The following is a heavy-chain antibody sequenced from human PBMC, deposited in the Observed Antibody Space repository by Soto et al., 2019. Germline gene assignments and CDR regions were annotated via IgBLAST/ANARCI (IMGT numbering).Heavy chain of an antibody. J-gene: IGHJ3*02. V-gene: IGHV3-30*18. CDR3: AKDAPVLRYFDWLLNHDAFDI. CDR2: ISYDGSNK. Sequence: QVQLVESGGGVVQPGRSLRLSCAASGFTFSSYGMHWVRQAPGKGLEWVAVISYDGSNKYYADSVKGRFTISRDNSKNTLYLQMNSLRAEDTVVYYCAKDAPVLRYFDWLLNHDAFDIWGQGTMVTVSS. D-gene: IGHD3-9*01. CDR1: GFTFSSYG.